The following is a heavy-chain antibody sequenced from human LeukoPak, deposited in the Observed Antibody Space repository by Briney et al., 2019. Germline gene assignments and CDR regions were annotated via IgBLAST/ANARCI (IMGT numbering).Heavy chain of an antibody. CDR3: ARRKLGSRAQLDY. V-gene: IGHV4-34*01. CDR1: GLSFSCYY. J-gene: IGHJ4*02. Sequence: SETLSLTCAVYGLSFSCYYWSWIRQPPGKGLEWFGEINHSGSTNYNPSLKSRVTISVDTSNNQFSLKLCSVTAADTAVYYWARRKLGSRAQLDYWGQGTLVTVSS. CDR2: INHSGST. D-gene: IGHD7-27*01.